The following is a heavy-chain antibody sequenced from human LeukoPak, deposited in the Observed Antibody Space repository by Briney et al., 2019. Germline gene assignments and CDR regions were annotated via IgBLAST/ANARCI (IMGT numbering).Heavy chain of an antibody. CDR3: ARGVYDFWSGSAGGY. V-gene: IGHV4-39*01. D-gene: IGHD3-3*01. CDR1: GGSISSYY. Sequence: SETLSLTCTVSGGSISSYYWGWIRQPPGKGLEWIGSIYYSGSTYYNPSLKSRVTISVDTSKNQFSLKLSSVTAADTAVYYCARGVYDFWSGSAGGYWGQGTLVTVSS. CDR2: IYYSGST. J-gene: IGHJ4*02.